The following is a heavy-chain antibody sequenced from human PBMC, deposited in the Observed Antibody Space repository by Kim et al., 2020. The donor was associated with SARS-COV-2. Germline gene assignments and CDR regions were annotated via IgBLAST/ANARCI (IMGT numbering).Heavy chain of an antibody. D-gene: IGHD6-19*01. Sequence: GGSLRLSCAASGFTFSSYWMTWVRQAPGKGLEWVANIKQDGNQKYYVDSVKGRFTISRDNAKNSLYLQMNSLRAEATAVYYCARDGDLYSSGKDAFDIWGQGTMVTVYS. CDR1: GFTFSSYW. CDR3: ARDGDLYSSGKDAFDI. J-gene: IGHJ3*02. CDR2: IKQDGNQK. V-gene: IGHV3-7*01.